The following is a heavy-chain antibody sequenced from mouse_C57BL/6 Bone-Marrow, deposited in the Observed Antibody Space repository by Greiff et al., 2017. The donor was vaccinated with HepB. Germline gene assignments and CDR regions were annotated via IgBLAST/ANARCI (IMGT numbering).Heavy chain of an antibody. Sequence: VKLVESGAELVKPGASVKMSCKASGYTFTTYPIEWMKQNHGKSLEWIGNFHPYNDDTKYNEKFKGKATLTADKSSSTAYMELRSLTSEDSAVYFCAKDPHYYGSSYPFPLFAYWGQGTLVTVSA. CDR1: GYTFTTYP. V-gene: IGHV1-47*01. CDR3: AKDPHYYGSSYPFPLFAY. J-gene: IGHJ3*01. CDR2: FHPYNDDT. D-gene: IGHD1-1*01.